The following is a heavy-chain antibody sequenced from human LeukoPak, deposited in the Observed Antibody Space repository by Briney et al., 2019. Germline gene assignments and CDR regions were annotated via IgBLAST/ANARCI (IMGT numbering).Heavy chain of an antibody. J-gene: IGHJ4*02. D-gene: IGHD5-12*01. CDR2: VNHRQST. CDR3: ARGLWGIIVATITHFDY. CDR1: GESFSGSY. V-gene: IGHV4-34*01. Sequence: SEGLSLTCAAYGESFSGSYWSWVRQPPGKGLESVGEVNHRQSTNSNTSLETRVTISVERSKYKWSLKLSSVAAADTAVYYCARGLWGIIVATITHFDYWGQGTLVTVSS.